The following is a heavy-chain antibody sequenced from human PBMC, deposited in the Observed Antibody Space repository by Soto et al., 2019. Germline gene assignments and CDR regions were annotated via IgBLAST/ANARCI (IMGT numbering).Heavy chain of an antibody. CDR2: ISNTGEA. D-gene: IGHD3-22*01. J-gene: IGHJ4*02. CDR1: GGSIFNHF. CDR3: ARRDYYDSAGYRLIY. V-gene: IGHV4-4*09. Sequence: PSETLSLTCSVSGGSIFNHFWSWVRQPPGKGLEWLAYISNTGEATENASLQSRVAISIDTSKNHFSLKLTSVTAADTAVYYCARRDYYDSAGYRLIYWGQGTLVTVSS.